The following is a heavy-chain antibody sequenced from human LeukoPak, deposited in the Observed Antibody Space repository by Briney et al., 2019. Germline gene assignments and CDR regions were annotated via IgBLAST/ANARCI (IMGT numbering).Heavy chain of an antibody. Sequence: ASVKVSCKASGYTFTSYGISWGRHAPGQGLEWRGWVSAFNNNTNYAQKRQSRVTMSTDTSTSTAYMELRSLRSDDTAVYYCTKAVRCSRTSCYHFDYWGQGTLVTVSA. V-gene: IGHV1-18*01. J-gene: IGHJ4*02. CDR3: TKAVRCSRTSCYHFDY. CDR2: VSAFNNNT. CDR1: GYTFTSYG. D-gene: IGHD2-2*01.